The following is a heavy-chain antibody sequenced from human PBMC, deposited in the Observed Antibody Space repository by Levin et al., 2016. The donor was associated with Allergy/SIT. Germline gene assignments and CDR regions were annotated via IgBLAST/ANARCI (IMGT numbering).Heavy chain of an antibody. CDR3: ARSSGEAGTGYYYYGMDV. CDR2: INPNSGGT. CDR1: GYTFTGYY. V-gene: IGHV1-2*02. J-gene: IGHJ6*02. D-gene: IGHD6-19*01. Sequence: ASVKVSCKASGYTFTGYYMHWVRQAPGQGLEWMGWINPNSGGTNYAQKFQGRVTMTRDTSISTAYMELSRLRSDDTAVYYCARSSGEAGTGYYYYGMDVWGQGTTVTVSS.